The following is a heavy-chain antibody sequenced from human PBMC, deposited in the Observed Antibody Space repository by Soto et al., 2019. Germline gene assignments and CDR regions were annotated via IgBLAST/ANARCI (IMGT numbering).Heavy chain of an antibody. D-gene: IGHD5-12*01. J-gene: IGHJ6*01. Sequence: SQTLSLTCAISGDTVSSNLAAWHCIRQSPSRGLEWLGRTYYRTRWYNDYSVSVKGRITINPDPSRNQFYLQVNSVTSEDTAVYYCAAATRGYLYYGLDVWGQGTTVTVSS. CDR3: AAATRGYLYYGLDV. CDR2: TYYRTRWYN. CDR1: GDTVSSNLAA. V-gene: IGHV6-1*01.